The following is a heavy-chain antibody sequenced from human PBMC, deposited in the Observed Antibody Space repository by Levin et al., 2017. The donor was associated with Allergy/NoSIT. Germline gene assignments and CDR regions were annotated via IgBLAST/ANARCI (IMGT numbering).Heavy chain of an antibody. Sequence: SCAASGFSFSGHAMSWVRQAPGKGLEWVSGINKEGDITFYADSVKGRFTMSRDNSKNTLYLHMNSLRVEDTAIYYCVKDRPGYPIHYWGQGTLDTVSS. J-gene: IGHJ4*02. D-gene: IGHD6-13*01. CDR2: INKEGDIT. CDR3: VKDRPGYPIHY. V-gene: IGHV3-23*01. CDR1: GFSFSGHA.